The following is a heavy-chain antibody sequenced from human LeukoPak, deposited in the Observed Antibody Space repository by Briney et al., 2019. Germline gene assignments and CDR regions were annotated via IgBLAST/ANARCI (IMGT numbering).Heavy chain of an antibody. D-gene: IGHD1-1*01. CDR2: IYYGGST. V-gene: IGHV4-59*02. CDR1: GGSVSGYD. CDR3: DSRVGNDDRSAVHI. Sequence: SETLSFTSSVSGGSVSGYDWSWMRQPPGKGLEWVGYIYYGGSTNYNPSLKSRVTISVDTSKNQFSLKLSSVTAADTAVYFCDSRVGNDDRSAVHIWGQGTMVTVSS. J-gene: IGHJ3*02.